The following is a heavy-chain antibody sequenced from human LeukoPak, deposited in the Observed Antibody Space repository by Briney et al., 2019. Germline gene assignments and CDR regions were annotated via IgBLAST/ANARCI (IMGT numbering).Heavy chain of an antibody. D-gene: IGHD1-26*01. CDR3: AASGSYLGGVLDY. V-gene: IGHV4-59*01. J-gene: IGHJ4*02. CDR2: IYYSGST. CDR1: GGSISSYY. Sequence: PSETLSLTCTVSGGSISSYYWSWIRQPPGKGLEWIGYIYYSGSTNYNPSLKSRVTISVDTSKNQFSLKLSSVTAADTAVYYCAASGSYLGGVLDYWGQGTLVTVSS.